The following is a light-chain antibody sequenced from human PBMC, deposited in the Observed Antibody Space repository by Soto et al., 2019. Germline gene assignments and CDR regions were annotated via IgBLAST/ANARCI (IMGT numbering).Light chain of an antibody. V-gene: IGKV3-20*01. Sequence: EIVLTQSPGTLSLSPGERATLSCRASQSVSSNYLAWYQQEPGQAPRLLIYGASSRATGIPDRFSGSGSGTDFTLTISRLEPEDFAVYYCQQYNNWPLTFGGGTKVDIK. CDR3: QQYNNWPLT. CDR1: QSVSSNY. J-gene: IGKJ4*01. CDR2: GAS.